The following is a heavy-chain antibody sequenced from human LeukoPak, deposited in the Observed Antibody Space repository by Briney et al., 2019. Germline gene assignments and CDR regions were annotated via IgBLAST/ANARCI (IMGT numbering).Heavy chain of an antibody. CDR1: GFTFSDYY. D-gene: IGHD2-15*01. CDR3: ARESRAYCSGGSCYDTAFDI. CDR2: IWYDGSNK. J-gene: IGHJ3*02. V-gene: IGHV3-33*08. Sequence: GGSLRLSCAASGFTFSDYYMSWIRQAPGKGLEWVAVIWYDGSNKYYADSVKGRFTISRDNSKNTLYLQMNSLRAEDTAVYYCARESRAYCSGGSCYDTAFDIWGQGTMVTVSS.